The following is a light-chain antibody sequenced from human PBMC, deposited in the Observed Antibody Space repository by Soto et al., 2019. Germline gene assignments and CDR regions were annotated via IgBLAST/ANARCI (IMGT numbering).Light chain of an antibody. Sequence: EIVMTQSPATLSVSPGERATLSCRASQSVSSNLAWYQQKPGQAPRLLIYGASTRATGIPARFSGRGSGTEFTLAISSLQSEDFAVYCYQQYNNLPRTFGQGTKVEIK. CDR3: QQYNNLPRT. J-gene: IGKJ1*01. CDR1: QSVSSN. V-gene: IGKV3-15*01. CDR2: GAS.